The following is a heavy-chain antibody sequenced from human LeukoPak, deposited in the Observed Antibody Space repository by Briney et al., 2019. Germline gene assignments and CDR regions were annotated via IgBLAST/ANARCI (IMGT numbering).Heavy chain of an antibody. Sequence: GGSLRLSCAASGFTFDTYAMTWVRQAPGKGLEWVASIGKTCGVAYYVDSVKGRFTISSDNYRNTLYLQMNSLRADDTASYYCVRDSPDRRGYCRYLDVWGRGTLVTVSS. V-gene: IGHV3-23*01. J-gene: IGHJ2*01. CDR3: VRDSPDRRGYCRYLDV. CDR1: GFTFDTYA. CDR2: IGKTCGVA. D-gene: IGHD3-3*01.